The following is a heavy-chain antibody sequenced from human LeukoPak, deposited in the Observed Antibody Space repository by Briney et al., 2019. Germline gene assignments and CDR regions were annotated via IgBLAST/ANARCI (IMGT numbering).Heavy chain of an antibody. CDR3: ARDSPNDDSSGAYHY. Sequence: GASVKVSCKASGYTFTSYGISWVRQAPGQGLEWMGWISAYNGNTNYAQKLQGRVTMTTDTSTSTAYMELRSLRSDDTAVYYCARDSPNDDSSGAYHYWGQGTLVTVSS. D-gene: IGHD3-22*01. V-gene: IGHV1-18*01. J-gene: IGHJ4*02. CDR2: ISAYNGNT. CDR1: GYTFTSYG.